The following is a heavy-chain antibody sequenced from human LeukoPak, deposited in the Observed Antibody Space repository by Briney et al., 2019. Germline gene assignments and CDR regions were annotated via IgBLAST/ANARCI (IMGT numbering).Heavy chain of an antibody. CDR3: ARGRGDSLGYCSGGSCYLYNWFDP. V-gene: IGHV4-39*01. D-gene: IGHD2-15*01. CDR2: IFHSGNT. Sequence: SETLSLTCTVSGGSISSSSYYWGWIRQPPGKGLEWIGSIFHSGNTYDNPSLKSRVTISADTSKNQFSLKLSSVTAADTAVYYRARGRGDSLGYCSGGSCYLYNWFDPWGQGTLVTVSS. J-gene: IGHJ5*02. CDR1: GGSISSSSYY.